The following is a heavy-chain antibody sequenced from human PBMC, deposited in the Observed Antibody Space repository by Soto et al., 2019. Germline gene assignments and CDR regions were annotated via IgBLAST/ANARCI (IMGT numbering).Heavy chain of an antibody. Sequence: QLQLQESGPGLVKPSETLSLTCTVSGGSISSSSYYWGWIRQPPGKGLEWIGSIYYSGSTYYNPSLKSRVTISVHTSKNQFSLKLSSVTAADTAVYYCARHRYWSGGSCSRHLEEFDYLGQGTLVTVSS. V-gene: IGHV4-39*01. D-gene: IGHD2-15*01. CDR3: ARHRYWSGGSCSRHLEEFDY. CDR1: GGSISSSSYY. J-gene: IGHJ4*02. CDR2: IYYSGST.